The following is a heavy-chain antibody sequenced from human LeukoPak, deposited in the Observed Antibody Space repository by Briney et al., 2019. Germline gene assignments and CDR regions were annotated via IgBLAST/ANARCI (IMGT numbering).Heavy chain of an antibody. CDR3: VRGTRY. V-gene: IGHV3-64D*06. CDR1: GFTFSTYV. CDR2: ISSNGDNT. J-gene: IGHJ4*02. Sequence: GGSLRLSCSVSGFTFSTYVMHWVRQAPGKGLEYVSAISSNGDNTYYADSVKGRFTISRDNSKNTLYLQMSSLRADDTAVYYCVRGTRYWGRGTLVTVSS.